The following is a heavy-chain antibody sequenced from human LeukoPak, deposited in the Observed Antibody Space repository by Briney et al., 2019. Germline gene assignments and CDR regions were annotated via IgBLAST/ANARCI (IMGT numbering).Heavy chain of an antibody. CDR2: IYYSGST. J-gene: IGHJ4*02. D-gene: IGHD5-24*01. CDR3: ARGAGWLPLV. V-gene: IGHV4-59*07. Sequence: ADTLSLTCTDSGGSLSSYYWSWIRQPPGKGLEWIGYIYYSGSTNYNPSLKSRVTISVDTSKSQFSLKLSSVTAADTAVYYCARGAGWLPLVWGQGTLVTVSS. CDR1: GGSLSSYY.